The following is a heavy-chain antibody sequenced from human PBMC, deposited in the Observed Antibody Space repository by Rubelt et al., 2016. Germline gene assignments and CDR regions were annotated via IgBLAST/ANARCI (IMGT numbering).Heavy chain of an antibody. CDR1: GYTFTTYG. Sequence: QVHLVQSAIEVKKPGASVKISCKTSGYTFTTYGIIWVRRAPGQGLEWMGRINTYNDRTNYPQQFQGRVSMTTDSSTNTAYMGLRRLGSDAAAVYYCARGYFDSTGDFDYWGQGTLVTVSS. D-gene: IGHD3-22*01. V-gene: IGHV1-18*01. J-gene: IGHJ4*02. CDR3: ARGYFDSTGDFDY. CDR2: INTYNDRT.